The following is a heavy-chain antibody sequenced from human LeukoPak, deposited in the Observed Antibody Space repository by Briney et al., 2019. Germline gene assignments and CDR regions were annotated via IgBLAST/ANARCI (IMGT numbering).Heavy chain of an antibody. V-gene: IGHV1-18*01. CDR1: GYTFTSYG. CDR3: ARAYYYDSSGYYWGTPHWFDP. D-gene: IGHD3-22*01. J-gene: IGHJ5*02. Sequence: ASVKVSCKASGYTFTSYGISWVRQAPGQGLEWMGWIIAYNGKANYAQKLQGRVTITTDTSTSTAYMELRSLRSDDTAVYYCARAYYYDSSGYYWGTPHWFDPWGQGTLVMVSS. CDR2: IIAYNGKA.